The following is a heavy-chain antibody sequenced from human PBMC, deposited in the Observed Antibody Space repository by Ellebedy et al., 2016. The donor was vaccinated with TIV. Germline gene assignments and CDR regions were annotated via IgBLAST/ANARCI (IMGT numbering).Heavy chain of an antibody. CDR1: GGTFSSYA. D-gene: IGHD3-22*01. Sequence: SVKVSCXASGGTFSSYAISWVRQAPGQGLEWMGGIIPIFGTANYAQKFQGRVTITADESTSTAYMELNSLRAEDTAVYYCARERMMYYYDSSDAFDIWGQGTMVTVSS. J-gene: IGHJ3*02. V-gene: IGHV1-69*13. CDR2: IIPIFGTA. CDR3: ARERMMYYYDSSDAFDI.